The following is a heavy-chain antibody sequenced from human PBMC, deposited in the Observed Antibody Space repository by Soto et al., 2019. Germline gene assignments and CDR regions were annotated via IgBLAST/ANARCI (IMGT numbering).Heavy chain of an antibody. CDR2: ISYDGSNK. V-gene: IGHV3-30*18. CDR3: AKGDIAAAGTLDY. D-gene: IGHD6-13*01. J-gene: IGHJ4*02. Sequence: GGSLRLSCAASGFTFSSYGMHWVRQAPGKGLEWVAVISYDGSNKYYADSVKGRFTISRDNSKNTLYLQMNSLRAEDTAVYYCAKGDIAAAGTLDYWGQRTLVTVSS. CDR1: GFTFSSYG.